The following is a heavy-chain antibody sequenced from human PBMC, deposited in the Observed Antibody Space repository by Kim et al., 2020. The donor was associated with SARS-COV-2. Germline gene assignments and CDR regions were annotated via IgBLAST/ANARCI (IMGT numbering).Heavy chain of an antibody. CDR3: ARDRGSRVGYSSGWYSRNWFDP. CDR1: GYTFTSYY. V-gene: IGHV1-46*01. CDR2: INPSGGST. Sequence: ASVKVSCKASGYTFTSYYMHWVRQAHGQGLEWMGIINPSGGSTSYAQKFQGRVTMTRDTSTSTVYMELSSLRSEDTAVYYCARDRGSRVGYSSGWYSRNWFDPWGQGTLVTVSS. D-gene: IGHD6-19*01. J-gene: IGHJ5*02.